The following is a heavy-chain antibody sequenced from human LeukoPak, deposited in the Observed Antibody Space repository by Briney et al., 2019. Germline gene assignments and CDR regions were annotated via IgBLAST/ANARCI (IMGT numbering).Heavy chain of an antibody. D-gene: IGHD1-26*01. CDR3: TGSEATATSSSGP. CDR2: IYHSGST. Sequence: PSETLSLTYSVCGYAINCGHYWGWVRQPPGKGLEWIASIYHSGSTYYNPSLKSRVTISVDTPKNQFSLKLSSVTAADTAIYYCTGSEATATSSSGPWGQGTLVTVSS. J-gene: IGHJ5*02. V-gene: IGHV4-38-2*01. CDR1: GYAINCGHY.